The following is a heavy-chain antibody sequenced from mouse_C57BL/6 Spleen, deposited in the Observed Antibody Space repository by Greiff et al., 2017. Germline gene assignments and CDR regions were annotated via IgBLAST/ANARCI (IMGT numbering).Heavy chain of an antibody. J-gene: IGHJ2*01. CDR1: GFTFSSYT. Sequence: EVQRVESGGGLVKPGGSLKLSCAASGFTFSSYTMSWVRQTPEKRLEWVATISGGGGNTYYPDSVKGRFTISRDNAKNTLYLQMSSLRSEDTALYYCATLTTAYFDYWGQGTTLTVSS. V-gene: IGHV5-9*01. CDR3: ATLTTAYFDY. D-gene: IGHD1-2*01. CDR2: ISGGGGNT.